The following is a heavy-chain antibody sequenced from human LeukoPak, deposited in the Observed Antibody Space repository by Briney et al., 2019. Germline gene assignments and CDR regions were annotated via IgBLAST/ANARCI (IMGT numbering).Heavy chain of an antibody. Sequence: SVKVSCKASGGTFSSYAISWVRQAPGQGLEWMGGIIPIFGTANYAQKFQGRVTITADESTSTAYMELSSLRSEDTAVYYCARGYGDFYPNFDYWGQGTLVIVSS. D-gene: IGHD4-17*01. CDR1: GGTFSSYA. CDR2: IIPIFGTA. CDR3: ARGYGDFYPNFDY. J-gene: IGHJ4*02. V-gene: IGHV1-69*13.